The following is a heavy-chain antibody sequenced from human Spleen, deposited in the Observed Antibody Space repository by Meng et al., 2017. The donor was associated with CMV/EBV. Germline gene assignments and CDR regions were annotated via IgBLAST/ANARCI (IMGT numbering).Heavy chain of an antibody. J-gene: IGHJ6*02. V-gene: IGHV4-30-4*08. D-gene: IGHD2-8*01. CDR1: GGSINSGDYY. CDR3: ARVPVVHPYYYYVMDV. CDR2: IYYRGNT. Sequence: LRLSCTVPGGSINSGDYYWSWIRQPPGKGLEWIGYIYYRGNTYYNPSLKSRVTISVDTSKNQFSLKLNSVTAADTAVYYCARVPVVHPYYYYVMDVWGQGTTVTVSS.